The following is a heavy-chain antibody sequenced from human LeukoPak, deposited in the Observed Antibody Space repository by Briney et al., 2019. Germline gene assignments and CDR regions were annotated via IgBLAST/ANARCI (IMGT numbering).Heavy chain of an antibody. CDR3: ATTPWIQLWLQNYYYGMDV. Sequence: ASVKVSCKVSGYTLTELSMHWVRQAPGKGLEWVGGFDPEDGETIYAQKFQGRVTMTEDTSTDTAYMELSSLRSEDTAVYYCATTPWIQLWLQNYYYGMDVWGQGTTVTVSS. CDR1: GYTLTELS. D-gene: IGHD5-18*01. CDR2: FDPEDGET. V-gene: IGHV1-24*01. J-gene: IGHJ6*02.